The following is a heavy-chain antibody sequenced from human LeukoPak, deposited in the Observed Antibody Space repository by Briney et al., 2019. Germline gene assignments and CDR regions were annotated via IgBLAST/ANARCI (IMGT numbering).Heavy chain of an antibody. J-gene: IGHJ4*02. Sequence: GASLQISCKGSGSIFTSYWIGWVRQLPGKGLEWMGIIYPGDSDTRYSPSFQGQVTISADKSISTAYLQWSSLKASDTAMYYCARPPSGSDGGYFDYWGQGTLVTVSS. CDR3: ARPPSGSDGGYFDY. D-gene: IGHD1-26*01. CDR2: IYPGDSDT. V-gene: IGHV5-51*01. CDR1: GSIFTSYW.